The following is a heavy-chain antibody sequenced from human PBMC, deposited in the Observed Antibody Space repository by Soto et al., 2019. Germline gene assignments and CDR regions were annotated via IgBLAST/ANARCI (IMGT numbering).Heavy chain of an antibody. V-gene: IGHV1-18*04. Sequence: ASVKVSCKASGYTFASYGISWVRQAPGQGLEGMGWISVYNGNTNYAQKLQGRVTMTTDTSTSTAYMELRSLRSDDPAVYYCARDLQLDRHFDYYYGMDVWGQGTMVTVSS. CDR2: ISVYNGNT. CDR1: GYTFASYG. D-gene: IGHD6-13*01. J-gene: IGHJ6*02. CDR3: ARDLQLDRHFDYYYGMDV.